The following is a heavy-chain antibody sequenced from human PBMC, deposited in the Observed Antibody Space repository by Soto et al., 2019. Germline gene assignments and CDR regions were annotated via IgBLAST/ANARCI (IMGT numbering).Heavy chain of an antibody. D-gene: IGHD1-1*01. V-gene: IGHV3-66*01. CDR3: ATWHEREHAYDV. CDR2: LYDVDGS. Sequence: VQLVESGGGLVQPGGSLRLSCAASGFTFGDYEMSWIRQAAGKGPEWVSALYDVDGSFYADSVKGRFTTSSDSSKTTVYLQMNGLRPDDTAVYYCATWHEREHAYDVWGQGTTVTVSS. J-gene: IGHJ3*01. CDR1: GFTFGDYE.